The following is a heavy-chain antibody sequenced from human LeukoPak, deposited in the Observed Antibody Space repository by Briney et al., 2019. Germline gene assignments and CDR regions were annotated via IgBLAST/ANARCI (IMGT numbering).Heavy chain of an antibody. Sequence: SETLSLTCAVYGGSFSGYYWSWIRQPPGKGLEWIGEINHSGSTNYNPSLKSRVTISVDTSKNQFSLKLSSVTAADTAVYYCARSYMGRYFDYWGQGTLVTVSS. J-gene: IGHJ4*02. CDR2: INHSGST. D-gene: IGHD1-26*01. CDR1: GGSFSGYY. CDR3: ARSYMGRYFDY. V-gene: IGHV4-34*01.